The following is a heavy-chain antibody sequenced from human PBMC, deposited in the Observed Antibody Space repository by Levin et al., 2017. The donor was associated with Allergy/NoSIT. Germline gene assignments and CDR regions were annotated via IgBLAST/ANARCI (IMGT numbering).Heavy chain of an antibody. CDR2: INHGGSS. V-gene: IGHV4-34*01. CDR1: GRSFSGNY. CDR3: ASSTGYVLSYGLDV. D-gene: IGHD3-9*01. Sequence: KSSETLSLTCAVYGRSFSGNYWSWIRHPPGQGLEWIGEINHGGSSNYNPSLKSRVTISVDTSKKQFTLKLTSVTAADTAVYYCASSTGYVLSYGLDVWGQGTTVTVSS. J-gene: IGHJ6*02.